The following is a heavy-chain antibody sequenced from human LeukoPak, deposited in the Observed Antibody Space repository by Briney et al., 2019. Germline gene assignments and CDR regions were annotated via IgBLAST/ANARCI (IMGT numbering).Heavy chain of an antibody. Sequence: GASVKVSCKASRGTFSSYAISWVRQAPGQGLEWMGWISAYNGDTNYAQKLQGRVTMTTDTSTSTAYMELRSLRSDDTAVYYCARDLRSSYSSSWWLGAFDIWGQGTMVTVSS. V-gene: IGHV1-18*01. CDR1: RGTFSSYA. CDR3: ARDLRSSYSSSWWLGAFDI. D-gene: IGHD6-13*01. J-gene: IGHJ3*02. CDR2: ISAYNGDT.